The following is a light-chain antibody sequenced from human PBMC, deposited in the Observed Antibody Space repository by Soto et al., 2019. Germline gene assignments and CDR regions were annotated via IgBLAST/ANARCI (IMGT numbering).Light chain of an antibody. CDR1: PSVLYSSNNQYY. J-gene: IGKJ4*01. Sequence: DMVMTQSPDSLALSLAETATINCKSSPSVLYSSNNQYYLAWYPQTPGQPPTLLIYWACTRESGVPDRFRGSGSGTDFPLTISSLQAEDGAVYYCQQYYSTPSLTLGGGTKVDIK. V-gene: IGKV4-1*01. CDR2: WAC. CDR3: QQYYSTPSLT.